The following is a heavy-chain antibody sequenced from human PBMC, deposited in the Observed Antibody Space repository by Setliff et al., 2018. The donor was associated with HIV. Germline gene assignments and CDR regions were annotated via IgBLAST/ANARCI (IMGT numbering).Heavy chain of an antibody. J-gene: IGHJ6*03. Sequence: GGSLRLSCVASGFTLSTYSMNWVRQAPGKGLEWVSSITTDSSYIFDADSVKGRFTISRDNAQNSQYLQMNNLRVEDTAVYYCARDGTRLLAAMDVWGKGTTVTVS. V-gene: IGHV3-21*01. CDR1: GFTLSTYS. CDR3: ARDGTRLLAAMDV. CDR2: ITTDSSYI.